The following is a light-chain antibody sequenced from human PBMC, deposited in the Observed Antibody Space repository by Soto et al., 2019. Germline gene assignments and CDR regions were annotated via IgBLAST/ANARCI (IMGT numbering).Light chain of an antibody. CDR2: LNSDGSQ. V-gene: IGLV4-69*01. CDR1: SGHSHYA. J-gene: IGLJ2*01. Sequence: QLVVTQSPSASASLGASVKLTCTLSSGHSHYAISWHQQQSEKGPRYLTKLNSDGSQIKGDGIPDRFSGSSSGAERYHTISSLRSEDEADYYCQTWDTDIVVFGGGTKVTVL. CDR3: QTWDTDIVV.